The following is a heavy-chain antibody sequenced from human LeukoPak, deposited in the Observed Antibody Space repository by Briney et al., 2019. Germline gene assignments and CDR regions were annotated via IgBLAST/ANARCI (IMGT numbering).Heavy chain of an antibody. CDR2: INPNNGGT. V-gene: IGHV1-2*02. Sequence: ASVKVSCKASRYIFTSYYIHWVRQAPGEGLEWMGWINPNNGGTKYAQKFQGRVTMTSDTSISTAYMELSRLRSDDTAVYYCARDRGSSWYDYYWGRGTMVTASS. D-gene: IGHD6-13*01. CDR3: ARDRGSSWYDYY. J-gene: IGHJ4*02. CDR1: RYIFTSYY.